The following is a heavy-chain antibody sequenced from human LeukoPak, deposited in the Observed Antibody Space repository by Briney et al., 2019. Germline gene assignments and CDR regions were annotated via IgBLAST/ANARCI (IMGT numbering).Heavy chain of an antibody. J-gene: IGHJ4*02. CDR1: GGSMSGYY. Sequence: SETLSLTCTVSGGSMSGYYWSWIRQPPGKGLEWIGYRHYSGSTNYNPSLKSRVTISVDTSKNQFSLKLSSVTAADTAVYYCARDPSGYFNYWGQGTLATVSS. CDR3: ARDPSGYFNY. V-gene: IGHV4-59*01. CDR2: RHYSGST. D-gene: IGHD3-22*01.